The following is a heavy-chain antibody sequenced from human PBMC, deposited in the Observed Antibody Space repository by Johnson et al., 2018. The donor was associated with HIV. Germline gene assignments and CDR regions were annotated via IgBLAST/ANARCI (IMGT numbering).Heavy chain of an antibody. CDR2: SRDKTNSYTT. V-gene: IGHV3-72*01. D-gene: IGHD2-21*01. CDR3: SRRAYCVGFSYIGFDL. CDR1: GFTLTDHY. Sequence: VQLVESGGGVVQPGRSLRLSCAASGFTLTDHYMDWVRQAPGKGLEWVGRSRDKTNSYTTEYAASVKGRFTISRDDSKNALYMQMSSLQTEDTAVYACSRRAYCVGFSYIGFDLWGQGPKVTVSS. J-gene: IGHJ3*01.